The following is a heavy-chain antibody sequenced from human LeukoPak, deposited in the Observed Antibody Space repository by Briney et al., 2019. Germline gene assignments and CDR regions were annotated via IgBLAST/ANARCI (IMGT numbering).Heavy chain of an antibody. CDR1: GYTFTGNY. D-gene: IGHD6-19*01. Sequence: GASVTLSFKSSGYTFTGNYMYWVRQAPGPGLGWMGWINPYSGGTNYAQKVQGRVTMTRDTSISTAYMELSRLRSHDTAVYYCARVRVAASIAVVGTKYYFDYWGQGTLVTVPS. V-gene: IGHV1-2*02. CDR2: INPYSGGT. J-gene: IGHJ4*02. CDR3: ARVRVAASIAVVGTKYYFDY.